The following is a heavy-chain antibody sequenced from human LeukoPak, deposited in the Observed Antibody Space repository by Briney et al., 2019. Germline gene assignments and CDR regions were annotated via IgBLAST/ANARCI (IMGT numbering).Heavy chain of an antibody. CDR1: GFTFTNYA. V-gene: IGHV3-23*01. Sequence: PGGSLRLSCAASGFTFTNYAMSWVRQAPGKGLEWVSAISGSGGNTYHADSVKGRFTISRDNAKNSLYLQMNSLRAEDTAVYYCARETGGPTAFDIWGQGTMVTVSS. CDR2: ISGSGGNT. D-gene: IGHD7-27*01. CDR3: ARETGGPTAFDI. J-gene: IGHJ3*02.